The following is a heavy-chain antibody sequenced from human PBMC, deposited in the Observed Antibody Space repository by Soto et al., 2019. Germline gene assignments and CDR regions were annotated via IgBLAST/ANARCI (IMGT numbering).Heavy chain of an antibody. CDR3: ARAQEPAVARQNFDY. Sequence: SETLSLTCAVYGGSFSGYYWSWIRQPPGKGLEWIGEINHSGSTNYNPSLKSRVTISVDTSKNQFSLKLSSVTAADTAVYYCARAQEPAVARQNFDYWGQGTLVTVSS. CDR1: GGSFSGYY. CDR2: INHSGST. D-gene: IGHD6-19*01. V-gene: IGHV4-34*01. J-gene: IGHJ4*02.